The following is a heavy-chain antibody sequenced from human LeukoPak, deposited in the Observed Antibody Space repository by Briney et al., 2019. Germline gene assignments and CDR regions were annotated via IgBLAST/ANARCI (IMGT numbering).Heavy chain of an antibody. Sequence: GGSLRLSCGASGFTFSSCAMSWVRQAPGKGLEWVSSISGSGDTTDYADSVKGRFTISRDNSKNTLYLQMNSLRAEDTAVYYCAREKRDIAVADNYYYYYMDVWGKGTTVTISS. J-gene: IGHJ6*03. V-gene: IGHV3-23*01. CDR2: ISGSGDTT. CDR3: AREKRDIAVADNYYYYYMDV. CDR1: GFTFSSCA. D-gene: IGHD6-19*01.